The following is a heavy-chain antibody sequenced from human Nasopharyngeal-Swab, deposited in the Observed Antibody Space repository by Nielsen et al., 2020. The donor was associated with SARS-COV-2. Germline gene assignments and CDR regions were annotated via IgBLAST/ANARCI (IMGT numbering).Heavy chain of an antibody. V-gene: IGHV1-24*01. Sequence: ASVKVSCKVSGYTLTELSMHWVRQAPGKGLEWMGGFDPEDGETIYAQKFQGRVTMTEDTSTDTAYMELSSLRSEDTAVYYCATLSPLSIAVNWFDPWGQGTLVTVSP. CDR3: ATLSPLSIAVNWFDP. CDR2: FDPEDGET. CDR1: GYTLTELS. D-gene: IGHD6-19*01. J-gene: IGHJ5*02.